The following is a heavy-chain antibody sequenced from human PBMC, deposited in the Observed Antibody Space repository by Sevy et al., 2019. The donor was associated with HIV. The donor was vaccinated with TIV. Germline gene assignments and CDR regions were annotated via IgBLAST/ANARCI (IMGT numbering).Heavy chain of an antibody. CDR1: GFKFDNYA. J-gene: IGHJ4*02. CDR2: ISVSGRL. D-gene: IGHD6-19*01. Sequence: GGSLRLSCAASGFKFDNYAMAWVRQAPGQGLVWVSAISVSGRLSYADSVKGRFTISRDSSKEMIYLHLNSLRADDTATYYCAKDGYSSGLLYYFDHWGQGTLVTVSS. V-gene: IGHV3-23*01. CDR3: AKDGYSSGLLYYFDH.